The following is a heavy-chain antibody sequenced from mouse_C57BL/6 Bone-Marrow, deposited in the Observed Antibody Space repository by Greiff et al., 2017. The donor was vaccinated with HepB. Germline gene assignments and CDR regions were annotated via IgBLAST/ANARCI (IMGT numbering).Heavy chain of an antibody. Sequence: EVKVVESGGGLVQSGRSLRLSCATSGFTFSDFYMDWVRPAPVKGLEWIAASRNKANDYTTEYSASVKGRFIVSRNTSQSILYLQMNALRAEDTASYYCARDNYDGGFGCGGQGTTLTVST. CDR3: ARDNYDGGFGC. D-gene: IGHD2-3*01. V-gene: IGHV7-1*01. J-gene: IGHJ2*01. CDR2: SRNKANDYTT. CDR1: GFTFSDFY.